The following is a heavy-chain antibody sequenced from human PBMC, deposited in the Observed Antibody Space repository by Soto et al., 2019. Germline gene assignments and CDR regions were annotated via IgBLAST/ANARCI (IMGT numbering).Heavy chain of an antibody. J-gene: IGHJ3*02. D-gene: IGHD4-17*01. CDR1: GGSFSGYY. CDR3: ARHCPLYGDVDAFAI. Sequence: SETLSLTCAVYGGSFSGYYWSWIRQPPGKGLEWIGEINHSGSTNHNPSLKSRVTISVDTSKNQFSLKLSSVTAADTAVYYCARHCPLYGDVDAFAIWGQGTMVTVSS. V-gene: IGHV4-34*01. CDR2: INHSGST.